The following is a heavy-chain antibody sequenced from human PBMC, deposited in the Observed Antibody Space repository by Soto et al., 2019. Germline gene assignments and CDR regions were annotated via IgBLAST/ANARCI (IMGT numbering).Heavy chain of an antibody. J-gene: IGHJ4*02. CDR1: GGSFSGYY. Sequence: SETLSLTCAVYGGSFSGYYWSWIRQPPGKGLEWIGEINHSGSTNYNPSLKSRVTISVDTSKNQFSLKRSSVTAAETAVYYCARGQRGTVTHRYYFDYWGQGTLVTVSS. CDR2: INHSGST. V-gene: IGHV4-34*01. D-gene: IGHD4-4*01. CDR3: ARGQRGTVTHRYYFDY.